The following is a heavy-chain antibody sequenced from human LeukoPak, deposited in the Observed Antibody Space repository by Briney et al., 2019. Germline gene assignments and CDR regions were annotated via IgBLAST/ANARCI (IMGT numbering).Heavy chain of an antibody. J-gene: IGHJ4*02. CDR3: AKDFAGDRDY. CDR1: GFIFRNYW. CDR2: INPNGITT. Sequence: GGSLRLSCAASGFIFRNYWMHWVRQAPGKGLVWVARINPNGITTTYTDSVKGRFTISRDNAKNTLYLQMNSLRAEDTAVYYCAKDFAGDRDYWGQGTLVTVSS. V-gene: IGHV3-74*01. D-gene: IGHD4-17*01.